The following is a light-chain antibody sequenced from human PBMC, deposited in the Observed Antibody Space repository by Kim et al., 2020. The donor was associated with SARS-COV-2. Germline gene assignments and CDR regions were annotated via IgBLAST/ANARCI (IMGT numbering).Light chain of an antibody. CDR2: EVS. CDR1: RNDIATYNY. V-gene: IGLV2-14*01. J-gene: IGLJ3*02. Sequence: GPSITISCTGGRNDIATYNYVSWYQQNPGKAPKLLIYEVSKRPSGVSNRFSGSKSDSTASLTISGLQAEDEADYYCGSYTLSSTWVFGGGTKLTVL. CDR3: GSYTLSSTWV.